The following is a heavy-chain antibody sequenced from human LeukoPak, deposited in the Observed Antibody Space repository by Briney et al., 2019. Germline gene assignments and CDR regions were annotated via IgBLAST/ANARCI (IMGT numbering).Heavy chain of an antibody. V-gene: IGHV4-59*01. CDR3: ARGGGYCSGGSCYDYYYYYYMDV. J-gene: IGHJ6*03. Sequence: PSETLSLTCTVSGGSISSYYWSWIRQPPGKGLEWIGYIYYSGSTNYNPSLKSRVTISVDTSKNQFSLKLSSVTAADTAVYYCARGGGYCSGGSCYDYYYYYYMDVWGKGTTVTVSS. D-gene: IGHD2-15*01. CDR2: IYYSGST. CDR1: GGSISSYY.